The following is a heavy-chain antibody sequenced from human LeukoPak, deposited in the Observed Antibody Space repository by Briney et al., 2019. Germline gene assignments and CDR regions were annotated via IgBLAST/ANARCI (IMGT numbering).Heavy chain of an antibody. CDR1: GGSISSYY. J-gene: IGHJ6*02. D-gene: IGHD3-3*01. V-gene: IGHV4-59*01. CDR2: IYYSGGT. Sequence: NPSETLSLTCTVSGGSISSYYWSWIRQPPGKGLEWIGYIYYSGGTNYNPSLKSRVTISVDTSKNQFSLKLSSVTAADTAVYYCASRPIFGVVTARDYYYGMDVWGQGTTVTVSS. CDR3: ASRPIFGVVTARDYYYGMDV.